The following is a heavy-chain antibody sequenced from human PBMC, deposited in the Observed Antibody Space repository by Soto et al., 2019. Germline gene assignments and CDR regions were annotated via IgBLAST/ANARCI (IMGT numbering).Heavy chain of an antibody. D-gene: IGHD3-22*01. V-gene: IGHV3-53*01. Sequence: GGSLRLSCAASGFTVSSNYMSWVRQAPGKGLEWVSVIYSGGSTYYADSVKGRFTISRDNSKNTLYLQMNSLRAEDTAVYYWARGGGYDSSGYYPNWFDPWGQGTLVTVSS. J-gene: IGHJ5*02. CDR2: IYSGGST. CDR1: GFTVSSNY. CDR3: ARGGGYDSSGYYPNWFDP.